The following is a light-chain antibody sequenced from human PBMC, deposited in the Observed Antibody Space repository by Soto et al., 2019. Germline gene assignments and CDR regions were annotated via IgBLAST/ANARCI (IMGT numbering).Light chain of an antibody. CDR2: EAS. CDR3: QQYKSYWT. Sequence: DIQMTQSPDTLSASVGDRVTITCRASQSISNWLAWYQVKPGKAPKLLIHEASNLQTGVPSTFSGSGSGTDFTLTITNLQPEDFATYYCQQYKSYWTFGQGPKVDIK. CDR1: QSISNW. V-gene: IGKV1-5*03. J-gene: IGKJ2*01.